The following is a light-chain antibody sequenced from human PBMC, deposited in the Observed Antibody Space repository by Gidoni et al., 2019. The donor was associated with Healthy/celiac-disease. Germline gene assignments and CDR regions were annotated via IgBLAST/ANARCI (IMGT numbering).Light chain of an antibody. CDR2: GAS. V-gene: IGKV3-20*01. CDR3: QQYGSSPRT. CDR1: QSVSSSY. Sequence: IVLTQPPGSLSLSPGETATLSCRASQSVSSSYLAWYQQKPGQAPRLLIYGASSRATGIPDRFSGSGSGTDFTLTISRLEPEDFAVYYCQQYGSSPRTFGQGTKVEIK. J-gene: IGKJ1*01.